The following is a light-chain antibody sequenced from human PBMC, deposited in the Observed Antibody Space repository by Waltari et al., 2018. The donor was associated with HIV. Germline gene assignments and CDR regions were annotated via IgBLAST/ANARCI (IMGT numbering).Light chain of an antibody. J-gene: IGKJ2*01. V-gene: IGKV1-39*01. CDR2: GAS. Sequence: DIQMTQSPSSLSASVGDRVTITCRASQTISSYLNWYQQKPGKAPMLLIYGASTLHSGVPSRFSGSGSWTDFTLTISSLQPEDFATYYCQQSYSTPRTFGQGTKLEIK. CDR3: QQSYSTPRT. CDR1: QTISSY.